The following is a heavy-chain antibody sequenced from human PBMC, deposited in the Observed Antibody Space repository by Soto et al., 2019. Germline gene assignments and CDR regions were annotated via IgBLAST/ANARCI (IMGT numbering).Heavy chain of an antibody. V-gene: IGHV4-4*02. Sequence: QVRLKESGPGLVKPSGTLSLTCAVSGGSVESSSCWSWVRQAPGKGLEWIGEIYHSGTFNYNPSQASRVTVSVDQSTNQFSLNLNSVTAADTAVYYCVRSVTAATWAYNGMDVWGQGTTVTVSS. CDR1: GGSVESSSC. D-gene: IGHD2-15*01. CDR3: VRSVTAATWAYNGMDV. CDR2: IYHSGTF. J-gene: IGHJ6*02.